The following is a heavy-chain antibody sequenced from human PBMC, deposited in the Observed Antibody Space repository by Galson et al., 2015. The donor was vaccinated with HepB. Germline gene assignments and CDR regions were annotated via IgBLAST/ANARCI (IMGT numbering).Heavy chain of an antibody. J-gene: IGHJ4*02. CDR3: ARSEALQGYCSGGCCSFFDY. Sequence: SLRLSCAASGLSFSNYWMSWVRQAPGKGLEWVANIKQYGGEKYYVDSVKGRFTISRDNAKNSLYLEMNSLRADDTAVYYCARSEALQGYCSGGCCSFFDYWGQGTLVTVSS. CDR1: GLSFSNYW. V-gene: IGHV3-7*03. D-gene: IGHD2-15*01. CDR2: IKQYGGEK.